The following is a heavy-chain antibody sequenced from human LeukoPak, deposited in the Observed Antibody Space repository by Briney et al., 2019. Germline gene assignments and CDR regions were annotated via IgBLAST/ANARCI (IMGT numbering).Heavy chain of an antibody. CDR2: ISGSGSRT. CDR3: ARGNWFDP. CDR1: GFTFSNYA. J-gene: IGHJ5*02. Sequence: GGSLRLSCAASGFTFSNYALAWARQAPGEGLEWVSSISGSGSRTYYADSVKGRFTISRDNAKNSLYLQMNSLRAEDTAVYYCARGNWFDPWGQGTLVTVSS. V-gene: IGHV3-21*01.